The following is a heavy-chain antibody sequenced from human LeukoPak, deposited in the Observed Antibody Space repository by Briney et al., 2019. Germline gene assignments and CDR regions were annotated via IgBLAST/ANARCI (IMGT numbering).Heavy chain of an antibody. D-gene: IGHD5-12*01. CDR2: MYDSGTT. Sequence: SDTLSPTCSIPRGSISSISYYCGWIPQPPGKGLAWIGSMYDSGTTYYHPSLKSRVTISVDTSKRQFSLKLSSVAAADTAVYYCARRRGEYSGYDSHRRPTYYFDYWGQGTLVTVSS. CDR3: ARRRGEYSGYDSHRRPTYYFDY. V-gene: IGHV4-39*07. CDR1: RGSISSISYY. J-gene: IGHJ4*02.